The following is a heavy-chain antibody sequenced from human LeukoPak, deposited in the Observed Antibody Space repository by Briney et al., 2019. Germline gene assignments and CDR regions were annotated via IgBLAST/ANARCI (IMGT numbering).Heavy chain of an antibody. CDR1: GGSFSGYY. D-gene: IGHD3-22*01. CDR2: INHSGRT. Sequence: SETLSLTCAVYGGSFSGYYWSWIRQPPGRGVEWIGEINHSGRTNYNPSLLSGVTISVDTSKIHFSLKLSSLTAADTSVYYCARGLAPRYYYDSSGYSEAFDIWGQGTMVTVSS. CDR3: ARGLAPRYYYDSSGYSEAFDI. J-gene: IGHJ3*02. V-gene: IGHV4-34*01.